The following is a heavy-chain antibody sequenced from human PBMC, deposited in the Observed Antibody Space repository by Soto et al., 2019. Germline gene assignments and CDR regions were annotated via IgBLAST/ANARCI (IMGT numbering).Heavy chain of an antibody. CDR2: ISYDGNNK. CDR3: ARDGSVTLYGVLGPNVSHWFDP. V-gene: IGHV3-30-3*01. D-gene: IGHD3-3*01. Sequence: PGGSLRLSCVASGFTFSSYVMHWVRQAPGKGLEWVALISYDGNNKYYADSVKGRFTISRDNSKNTLYLEMNSLRTEDTAMYYCARDGSVTLYGVLGPNVSHWFDPWGHGT. J-gene: IGHJ5*02. CDR1: GFTFSSYV.